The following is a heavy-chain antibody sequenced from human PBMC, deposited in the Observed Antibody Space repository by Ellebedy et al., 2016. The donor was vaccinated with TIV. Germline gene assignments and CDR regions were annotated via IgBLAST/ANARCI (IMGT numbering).Heavy chain of an antibody. Sequence: PGGSLRLSCAASGFTFSDYYMSWIRQAPGKGLEWVSYISTSGSTIYYADSVKGRFTISRDNAKNSLSLQMNSLRSEDTAVYYCARVPSLLGYRRHIDYWGQGTLVTVSS. V-gene: IGHV3-11*01. CDR3: ARVPSLLGYRRHIDY. CDR1: GFTFSDYY. CDR2: ISTSGSTI. D-gene: IGHD5-12*01. J-gene: IGHJ4*02.